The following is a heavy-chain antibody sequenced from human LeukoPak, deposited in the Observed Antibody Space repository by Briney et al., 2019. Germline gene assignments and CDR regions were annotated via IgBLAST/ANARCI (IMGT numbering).Heavy chain of an antibody. V-gene: IGHV4-34*01. D-gene: IGHD5-24*01. J-gene: IGHJ4*02. CDR3: AREGLKNVHNPLGY. CDR2: IKQSEKN. Sequence: SATLSLTCAVYGGSLSGYYWTWIRQPPGKGLEWLGEIKQSEKNNYNPSLKSRVTISIDTSKNQYSLKLTSVTAADTAVYYCAREGLKNVHNPLGYWGQGTLVTVPS. CDR1: GGSLSGYY.